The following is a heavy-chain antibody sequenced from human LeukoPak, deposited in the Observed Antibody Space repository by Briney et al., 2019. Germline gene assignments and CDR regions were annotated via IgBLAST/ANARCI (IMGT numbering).Heavy chain of an antibody. CDR2: INPNSGDT. J-gene: IGHJ3*02. CDR1: GYTFTGYY. D-gene: IGHD4-17*01. V-gene: IGHV1-2*02. Sequence: ASVRVSCKASGYTFTGYYIHWMRQAPGHGPEWMGWINPNSGDTKYVQKFQGRVTMTRVTSIRTAYLDLRRLRSDDTAVYYCARPRDYGDYDGFDIWGPGTMVRVSS. CDR3: ARPRDYGDYDGFDI.